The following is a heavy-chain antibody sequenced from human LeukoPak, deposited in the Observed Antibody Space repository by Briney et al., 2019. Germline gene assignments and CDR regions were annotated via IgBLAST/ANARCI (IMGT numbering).Heavy chain of an antibody. CDR2: ISAYNGNT. J-gene: IGHJ5*02. Sequence: GASVKVSCKASGYTFTSYGISWVRQAPGQGLEWMGWISAYNGNTNYAQKLQGRVTMTTETSTSTAYMELRSLRSDDTAVYYCARDASPYCSGGSCYPNWFDPWGQGTLVTVSS. V-gene: IGHV1-18*01. D-gene: IGHD2-15*01. CDR3: ARDASPYCSGGSCYPNWFDP. CDR1: GYTFTSYG.